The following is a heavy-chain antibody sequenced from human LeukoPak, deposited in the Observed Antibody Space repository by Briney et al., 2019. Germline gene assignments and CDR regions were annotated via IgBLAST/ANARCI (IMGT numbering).Heavy chain of an antibody. Sequence: SETLSLTCAVYGGAFNNYYWSWLRQPPGKGLEWIGEISHSGSTNYNPSLKSRVTVSLDTSKNQFSLKLGSVTAADTAVYYCARGFSHWGQGTLVTVSS. CDR1: GGAFNNYY. CDR2: ISHSGST. CDR3: ARGFSH. V-gene: IGHV4-34*01. J-gene: IGHJ4*02.